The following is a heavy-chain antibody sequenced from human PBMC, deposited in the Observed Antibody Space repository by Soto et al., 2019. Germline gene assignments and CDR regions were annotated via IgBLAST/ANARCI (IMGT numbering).Heavy chain of an antibody. V-gene: IGHV4-59*01. CDR1: GGSISSYY. J-gene: IGHJ4*02. D-gene: IGHD2-2*01. CDR2: IYYSGST. Sequence: QVQLQESGPGLVKPSETLSLTCTVSGGSISSYYWSWIRQPPGKGLEWIGYIYYSGSTNYNPSLKSRVNISVDTAKNQFSLKLSSVTAADTAVYYCARARYCSSTSCYESTPYFDSCGQGTLVTVSS. CDR3: ARARYCSSTSCYESTPYFDS.